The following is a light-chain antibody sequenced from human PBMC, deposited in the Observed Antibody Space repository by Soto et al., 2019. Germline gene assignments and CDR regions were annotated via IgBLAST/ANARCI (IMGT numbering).Light chain of an antibody. CDR2: DVS. Sequence: QSALTQPPSASGSPGQSVTISCTGTSSDVGGYNYVSWYQQHPGKAPKLMIFDVSSRPSGVPDRFSGSKSGNTASLTVSGLQAEDKADYYCSSYAGSNNWGVFGTGTKVTVL. V-gene: IGLV2-8*01. CDR1: SSDVGGYNY. J-gene: IGLJ1*01. CDR3: SSYAGSNNWGV.